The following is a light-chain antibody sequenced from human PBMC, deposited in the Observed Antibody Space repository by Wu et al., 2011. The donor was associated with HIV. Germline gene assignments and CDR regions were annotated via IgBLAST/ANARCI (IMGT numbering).Light chain of an antibody. J-gene: IGKJ1*01. CDR1: QSVSSNY. CDR2: GAS. CDR3: QQYRSSPHT. V-gene: IGKV3-20*01. Sequence: EIVLTQSPGTLSLSPGERATLSCRASQSVSSNYLAWYQQKPGQAPRLLIYGASSRATGIPGRFSGSGSGTDFTLTISRLEPEDFAVYYCQQYRSSPHTFGQGTKVE.